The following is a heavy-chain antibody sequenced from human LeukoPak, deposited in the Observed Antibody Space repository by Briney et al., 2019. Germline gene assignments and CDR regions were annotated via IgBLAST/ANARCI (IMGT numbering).Heavy chain of an antibody. V-gene: IGHV3-23*01. D-gene: IGHD3-3*01. J-gene: IGHJ4*02. CDR2: ISGSGGST. CDR1: GFTFSSYA. Sequence: GGSLRLSCAASGFTFSSYAMSWVRQAPGKGLEWASAISGSGGSTYYADSVKGRFTISRDNSKNTLYLQMNSLRAEDTAVYYCAKLIRFLEWLPADYWGQGTLVTVSA. CDR3: AKLIRFLEWLPADY.